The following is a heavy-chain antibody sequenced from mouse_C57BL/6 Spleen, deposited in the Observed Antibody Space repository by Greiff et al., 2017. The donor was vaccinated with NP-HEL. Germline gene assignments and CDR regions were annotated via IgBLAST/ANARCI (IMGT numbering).Heavy chain of an antibody. V-gene: IGHV1-18*01. Sequence: EVQLQQSGPELVKPGASVKIPCKASGYTFTDYNMDWVKQSHGKSLEWIGDINPNNGGTIYNQKFKGKATLTVDKSSSTAYMELRSLTSEDTAVYYCARKNGSREFAYWGQGTLVTVSA. J-gene: IGHJ3*01. CDR3: ARKNGSREFAY. CDR1: GYTFTDYN. D-gene: IGHD1-1*01. CDR2: INPNNGGT.